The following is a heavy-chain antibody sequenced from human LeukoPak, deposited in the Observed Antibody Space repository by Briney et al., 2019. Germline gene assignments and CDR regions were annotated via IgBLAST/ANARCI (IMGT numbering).Heavy chain of an antibody. D-gene: IGHD3-10*01. Sequence: ASVKVSCKASGYTFTGYYMQWVRQAPGQGLEWMGRINPNSGGTNYAQKFQGRVTMTRGTSISTAYMELSRLRSDDTAVYYCARAMVRGVITPDYWGQGTLVTVSS. J-gene: IGHJ4*02. CDR2: INPNSGGT. CDR3: ARAMVRGVITPDY. V-gene: IGHV1-2*06. CDR1: GYTFTGYY.